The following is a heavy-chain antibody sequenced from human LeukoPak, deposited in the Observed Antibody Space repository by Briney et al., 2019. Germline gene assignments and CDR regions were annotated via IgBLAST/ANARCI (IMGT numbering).Heavy chain of an antibody. J-gene: IGHJ6*02. V-gene: IGHV1-18*01. CDR2: ISAYNGNT. CDR1: GYTFTSYG. D-gene: IGHD2-2*01. CDR3: ARVNGYCSSTSCYFYYGMDV. Sequence: ASVKVSCKASGYTFTSYGISWVRQAPGQGLEWMGWISAYNGNTNYAQKLQGRVTMTTDTSTSTAYMELRSLRSDATAVYYCARVNGYCSSTSCYFYYGMDVWGQGTTVTVSS.